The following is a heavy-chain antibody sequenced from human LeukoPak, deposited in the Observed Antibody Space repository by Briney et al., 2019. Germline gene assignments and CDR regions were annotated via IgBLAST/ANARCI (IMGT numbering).Heavy chain of an antibody. CDR3: ARDTGGVRGVITDQFDY. CDR2: ISSSSSYI. Sequence: GGSLRLSCAASGFTFSSYSMNWARQAPGKGLEWVSSISSSSSYIYYADSVKGRFTISRDNAKNSLYLQMNSLRAEDTAVYYCARDTGGVRGVITDQFDYWGQGTLVTVSS. V-gene: IGHV3-21*01. D-gene: IGHD3-10*01. J-gene: IGHJ4*02. CDR1: GFTFSSYS.